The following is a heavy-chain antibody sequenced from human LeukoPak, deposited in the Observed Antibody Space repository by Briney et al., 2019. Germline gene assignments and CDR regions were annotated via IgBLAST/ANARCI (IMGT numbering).Heavy chain of an antibody. CDR1: GFTFSSYS. V-gene: IGHV3-48*01. CDR3: STSRNYPLY. Sequence: GGSLRLSCAASGFTFSSYSMNWVRQAPGKGLEWLSCITSGSGTVYYADSVKGRFAISRDNANNSLYLQMNSLRAEDTAVYYCSTSRNYPLYWGQGTLVTVSS. J-gene: IGHJ4*02. D-gene: IGHD4-11*01. CDR2: ITSGSGTV.